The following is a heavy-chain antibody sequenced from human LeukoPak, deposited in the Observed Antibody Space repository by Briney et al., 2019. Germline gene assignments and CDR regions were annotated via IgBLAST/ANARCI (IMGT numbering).Heavy chain of an antibody. CDR1: GGTFSSYA. J-gene: IGHJ4*02. Sequence: GASVKVSCKASGGTFSSYAISWVRQAPGQGLEWMGRIIPIFGTAKYAQKFQGRVTITTDESTSTAYMELSSLRSEDTAVYYCAKTPNSGWYEGDFDYWGQGTLVTVSS. D-gene: IGHD6-19*01. CDR2: IIPIFGTA. V-gene: IGHV1-69*05. CDR3: AKTPNSGWYEGDFDY.